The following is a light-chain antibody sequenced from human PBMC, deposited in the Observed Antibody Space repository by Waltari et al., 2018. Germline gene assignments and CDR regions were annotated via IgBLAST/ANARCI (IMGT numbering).Light chain of an antibody. V-gene: IGLV1-47*01. J-gene: IGLJ3*02. CDR1: GSNIGSNY. Sequence: QSVLTQPPSASGTPGQTVSVSCSGSGSNIGSNYAYWYQHVPGTAPQLLIYRNEQRPSGVPDRFSGSKSGTSASLVISGLRSEDEADYFCTSWDDSLNAWVFGGGTKLTVL. CDR2: RNE. CDR3: TSWDDSLNAWV.